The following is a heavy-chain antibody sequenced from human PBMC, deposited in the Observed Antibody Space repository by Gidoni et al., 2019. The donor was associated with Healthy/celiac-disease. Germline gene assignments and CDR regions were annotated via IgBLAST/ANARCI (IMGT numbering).Heavy chain of an antibody. J-gene: IGHJ3*02. V-gene: IGHV1-2*02. CDR3: ARDRVTICTDRRDAFDI. Sequence: QVQLLPSGAEVTKPGASVSVSCKASGYTFTSYSMRWVRQAPGQGFEWMGWVNPNSGGTNDAQKYQGRVTMTRDTSIGTAYMKLSRLRTGDTAVDYCARDRVTICTDRRDAFDIWGQGTMVTVSS. CDR1: GYTFTSYS. D-gene: IGHD3-9*01. CDR2: VNPNSGGT.